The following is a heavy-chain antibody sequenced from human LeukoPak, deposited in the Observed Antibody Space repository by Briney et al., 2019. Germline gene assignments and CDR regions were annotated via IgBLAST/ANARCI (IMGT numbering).Heavy chain of an antibody. J-gene: IGHJ4*02. CDR2: IYYSAST. D-gene: IGHD5-12*01. CDR1: GGSISSSSYY. CDR3: ASRYSGYDWGGLFDY. V-gene: IGHV4-39*07. Sequence: PSETLSLTCTVSGGSISSSSYYWGWIRQPPGKGLEWIGSIYYSASTYYNPSLKSRVTISVDTSKNQFSLKLSSVTAADTAVYYCASRYSGYDWGGLFDYWGQGTLVTVSS.